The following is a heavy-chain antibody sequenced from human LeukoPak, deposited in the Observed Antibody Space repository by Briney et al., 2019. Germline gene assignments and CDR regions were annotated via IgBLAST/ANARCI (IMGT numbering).Heavy chain of an antibody. D-gene: IGHD3-3*01. V-gene: IGHV4-39*01. J-gene: IGHJ5*02. CDR2: IYYSGST. CDR1: GGSISSSSYY. Sequence: PSETLSLTCTVSGGSISSSSYYWGWIRQPPGKGLEWIGSIYYSGSTYYNPSLKSRVTISVDTSKNQFSLKLSSATAADTAVYYCARRNTGYYDFWSGYHTLNWFDPWGQGTLVTVSS. CDR3: ARRNTGYYDFWSGYHTLNWFDP.